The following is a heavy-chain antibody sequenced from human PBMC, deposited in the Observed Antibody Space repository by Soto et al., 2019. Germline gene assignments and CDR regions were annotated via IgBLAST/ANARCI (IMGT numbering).Heavy chain of an antibody. J-gene: IGHJ4*02. CDR3: AREPPPYDSSGYYIDY. CDR2: IIPILGIA. V-gene: IGHV1-69*04. CDR1: GGTFSSYT. Sequence: ASVKVSCKASGGTFSSYTISWVRQAPGQGLEWMGRIIPILGIANYAQKFQGRVTITADKSTSTAYMELSSLRSEDTAVYYCAREPPPYDSSGYYIDYWGQGTLVTVSS. D-gene: IGHD3-22*01.